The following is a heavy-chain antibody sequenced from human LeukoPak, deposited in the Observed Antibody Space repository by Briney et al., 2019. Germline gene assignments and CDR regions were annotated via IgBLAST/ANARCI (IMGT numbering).Heavy chain of an antibody. CDR1: GFTFSSYG. CDR2: ISYDGSNK. CDR3: AKSGKSYGSGSYYNDLSYSYYYMDV. Sequence: GGSLRLSCAASGFTFSSYGMHWVRQAPGKGLEWVAVISYDGSNKYYADSVKGRFTISRDNSKNTLYLQMNSLRAEDTAVYYCAKSGKSYGSGSYYNDLSYSYYYMDVWGKGTTVTVSS. D-gene: IGHD3-10*01. J-gene: IGHJ6*03. V-gene: IGHV3-30*18.